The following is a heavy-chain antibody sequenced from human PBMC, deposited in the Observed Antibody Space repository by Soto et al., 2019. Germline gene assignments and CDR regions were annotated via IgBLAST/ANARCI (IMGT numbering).Heavy chain of an antibody. CDR3: AKNGQPPYYYYGLDV. Sequence: VSVKVCCKAPGYRFTSYGSGWVHQATGQGLEWMGWISGYNGDTNYAQKFQGRVSMTIDTSTTTAYMELRSLTSDDTAVYYCAKNGQPPYYYYGLDVWGQGTKVTVSS. CDR2: ISGYNGDT. J-gene: IGHJ6*02. CDR1: GYRFTSYG. V-gene: IGHV1-18*01. D-gene: IGHD2-8*01.